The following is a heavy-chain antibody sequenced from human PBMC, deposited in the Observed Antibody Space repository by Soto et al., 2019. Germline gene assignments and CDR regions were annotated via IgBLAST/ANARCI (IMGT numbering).Heavy chain of an antibody. D-gene: IGHD7-27*01. J-gene: IGHJ4*02. CDR3: ATGFCPKLGIDY. CDR1: GFTFSSYW. CDR2: IKQDGSEK. Sequence: GGSLRLSCAASGFTFSSYWMTWVRQAPGKGLEWVANIKQDGSEKYYVDSVKGRFTISRDNAKNSLYLQINSLRAEDTAVYYCATGFCPKLGIDYWGQGTLVTVSS. V-gene: IGHV3-7*01.